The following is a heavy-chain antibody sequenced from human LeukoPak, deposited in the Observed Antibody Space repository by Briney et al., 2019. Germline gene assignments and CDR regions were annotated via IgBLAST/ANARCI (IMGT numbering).Heavy chain of an antibody. Sequence: PSETLSLTCAVYGGSFSGYYWSWIRQPPGKGLEWIGEINHSGSTNYSPSLKSRVTISVDTSKNQFSLKLSSVTAADTAVYYCARGLGGGYADYWGQGTLVTVSS. D-gene: IGHD5-12*01. CDR2: INHSGST. V-gene: IGHV4-34*01. CDR3: ARGLGGGYADY. CDR1: GGSFSGYY. J-gene: IGHJ4*02.